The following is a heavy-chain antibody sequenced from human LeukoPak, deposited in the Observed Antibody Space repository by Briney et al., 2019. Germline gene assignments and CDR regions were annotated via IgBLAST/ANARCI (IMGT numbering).Heavy chain of an antibody. D-gene: IGHD3-10*01. CDR2: ISRHSAT. CDR3: ADFGSGSYIFDY. Sequence: GGSLRLSCVASEFAFSDYAMSWVRQAPGKGPEWVSTISRHSATWYADSVMGRFTISRDNSKSTLYLQTNSLRGEDTALYYCADFGSGSYIFDYWGQGSLVTVSS. CDR1: EFAFSDYA. V-gene: IGHV3-23*01. J-gene: IGHJ4*02.